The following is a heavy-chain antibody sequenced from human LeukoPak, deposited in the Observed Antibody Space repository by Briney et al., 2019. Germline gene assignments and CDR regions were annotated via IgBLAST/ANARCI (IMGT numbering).Heavy chain of an antibody. CDR2: ISGSGGST. V-gene: IGHV3-23*01. D-gene: IGHD2-2*01. Sequence: GGSLRLSCAASGFTFSSYAMSWVRQAPGKGLEWVSAISGSGGSTYYADSVKGRFTISRDNSKNTLYLQMNSLRAEDTAVYYCAKVGSVGDIVVVPAAMGYWGQGTLVTVSS. CDR1: GFTFSSYA. J-gene: IGHJ4*02. CDR3: AKVGSVGDIVVVPAAMGY.